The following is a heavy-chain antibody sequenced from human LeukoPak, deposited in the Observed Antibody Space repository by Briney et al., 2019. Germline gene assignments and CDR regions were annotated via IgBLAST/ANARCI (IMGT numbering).Heavy chain of an antibody. CDR1: GGSISSSSYY. D-gene: IGHD3-10*01. CDR2: IYYSGST. Sequence: SETLSLTCTVSGGSISSSSYYWGWIRQPPGKGLEWIGSIYYSGSTYYNPSLKSRVTISIDTSKNQFSLKLSSVTAADTAVYYCASGDLGYYGSGSYNYWGQGTLVTVSS. J-gene: IGHJ4*02. CDR3: ASGDLGYYGSGSYNY. V-gene: IGHV4-39*07.